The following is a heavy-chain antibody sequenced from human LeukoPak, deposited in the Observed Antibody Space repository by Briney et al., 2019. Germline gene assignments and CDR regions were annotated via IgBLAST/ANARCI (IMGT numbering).Heavy chain of an antibody. CDR2: ISAYNGNT. CDR3: ARDRNYYGAGSYDNYYGMDV. J-gene: IGHJ6*02. Sequence: ASVKVSCKASGYTFTSYGISWVRQAPGQGLEWMGWISAYNGNTNYAQKLQGRVTMITNTSTSTAYMELRSLRSDDTAVYYCARDRNYYGAGSYDNYYGMDVWGQGTTVTVSS. CDR1: GYTFTSYG. D-gene: IGHD3-10*01. V-gene: IGHV1-18*01.